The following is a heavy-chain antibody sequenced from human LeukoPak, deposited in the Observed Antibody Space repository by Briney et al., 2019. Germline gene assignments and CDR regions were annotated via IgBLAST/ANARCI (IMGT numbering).Heavy chain of an antibody. Sequence: GASVKVSCKASGYTFIDYFLHWVRQAPGQGLEWMGYIHPKSGDTKYAQKFQDRVTLTRDTSISTAYMDLASLTSDDTAVYYCATDRPHQRLIPWGQGTLVTVPS. J-gene: IGHJ5*02. CDR3: ATDRPHQRLIP. V-gene: IGHV1-2*02. D-gene: IGHD2-2*01. CDR2: IHPKSGDT. CDR1: GYTFIDYF.